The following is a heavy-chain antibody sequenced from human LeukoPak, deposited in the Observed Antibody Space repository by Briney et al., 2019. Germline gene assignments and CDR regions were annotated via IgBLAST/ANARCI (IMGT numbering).Heavy chain of an antibody. Sequence: GGSLRLSCAASGFTFSDYYMTWIRQAPGKGLEWVSYTIMTGTTIYYADSVKGRFTISRDNANNSLDLQMNSLRAEDTAVYYCAKDVRYCSSTSCYSPHYYYYYMDVWGKGTTVTISS. J-gene: IGHJ6*03. CDR3: AKDVRYCSSTSCYSPHYYYYYMDV. D-gene: IGHD2-2*01. CDR1: GFTFSDYY. CDR2: TIMTGTTI. V-gene: IGHV3-11*04.